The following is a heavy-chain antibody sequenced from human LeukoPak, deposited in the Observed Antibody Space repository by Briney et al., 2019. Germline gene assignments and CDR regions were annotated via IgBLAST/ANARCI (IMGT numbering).Heavy chain of an antibody. J-gene: IGHJ3*02. CDR3: ARLHSAIYYGDAFDI. CDR1: GFTFSSYW. V-gene: IGHV3-7*03. D-gene: IGHD1-26*01. CDR2: IKEDGSEK. Sequence: GGSLRLSCAVSGFTFSSYWMTWVRQAPGKGLEWVAKIKEDGSEKYYVDSVKGRFTVSRDNVKNSLFLQMNSLRAEDTAAYYCARLHSAIYYGDAFDIWGQGTMVTVSS.